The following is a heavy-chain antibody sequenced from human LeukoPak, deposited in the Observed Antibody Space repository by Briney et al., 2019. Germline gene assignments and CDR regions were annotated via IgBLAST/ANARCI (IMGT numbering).Heavy chain of an antibody. J-gene: IGHJ3*02. CDR3: ARLHSAIYYGDAFDI. CDR1: GFTFSSYW. V-gene: IGHV3-7*03. D-gene: IGHD1-26*01. CDR2: IKEDGSEK. Sequence: GGSLRLSCAVSGFTFSSYWMTWVRQAPGKGLEWVAKIKEDGSEKYYVDSVKGRFTVSRDNVKNSLFLQMNSLRAEDTAAYYCARLHSAIYYGDAFDIWGQGTMVTVSS.